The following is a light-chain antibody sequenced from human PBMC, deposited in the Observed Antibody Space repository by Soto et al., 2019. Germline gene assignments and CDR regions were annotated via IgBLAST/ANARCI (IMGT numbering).Light chain of an antibody. V-gene: IGKV3D-15*01. Sequence: EIVMTQSPATLSVSPGERATLSCSASQSVSSNLAWYQQKPGQAPRLLIYGTYIRATGIPARFSGSGSGTEFTLTISSLQSEDFAVYSCQQYNNWPTLTFGGGTKVEIK. J-gene: IGKJ4*01. CDR1: QSVSSN. CDR3: QQYNNWPTLT. CDR2: GTY.